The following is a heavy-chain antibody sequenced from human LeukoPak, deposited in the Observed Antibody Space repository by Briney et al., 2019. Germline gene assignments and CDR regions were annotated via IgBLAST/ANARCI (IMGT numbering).Heavy chain of an antibody. J-gene: IGHJ4*02. D-gene: IGHD5-18*01. CDR1: GFAFSRHG. CDR3: AKVHNVDTAMGCFDY. Sequence: GGSLRLSCAASGFAFSRHGIHWVRQAPGKGLEWVAFIPYDGSNKFYADSVKGRFTISRDNSKNTLYLQMNSLRAEDTAVYYCAKVHNVDTAMGCFDYWGQGTLVTVSS. V-gene: IGHV3-30*02. CDR2: IPYDGSNK.